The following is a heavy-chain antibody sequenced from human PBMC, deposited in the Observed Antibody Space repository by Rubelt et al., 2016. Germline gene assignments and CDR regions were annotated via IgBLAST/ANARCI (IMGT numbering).Heavy chain of an antibody. CDR1: GGSISSSSYY. Sequence: LSLTCTVSGGSISSSSYYWGWIRQPPGKGLEWIGSIYYSGSTYYNPSLKSRVTISVDTSKNQFSLKLSSVTAADTAVYYCARGYSSGWPPLDYWGQGTLVTVSS. D-gene: IGHD6-19*01. CDR2: IYYSGST. V-gene: IGHV4-39*01. J-gene: IGHJ4*02. CDR3: ARGYSSGWPPLDY.